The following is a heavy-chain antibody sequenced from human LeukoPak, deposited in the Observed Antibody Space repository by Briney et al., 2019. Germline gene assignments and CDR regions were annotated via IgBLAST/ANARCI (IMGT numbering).Heavy chain of an antibody. J-gene: IGHJ6*02. CDR3: ARALGDPAGYYSYGLNG. CDR1: GGSISGYY. CDR2: LYHSGTN. Sequence: KPSETLSLTCTVSGGSISGYYWTWLRQPRGKAVEWRGYLYHSGTNNYNPSHKRRVTILVDTSKNQFSLKLSSVTAADTAVYYCARALGDPAGYYSYGLNGWGQPSTVSDCS. V-gene: IGHV4-59*08. D-gene: IGHD3-16*01.